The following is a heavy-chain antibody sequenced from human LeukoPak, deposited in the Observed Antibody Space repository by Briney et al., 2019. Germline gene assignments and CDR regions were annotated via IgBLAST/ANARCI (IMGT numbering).Heavy chain of an antibody. V-gene: IGHV1-18*01. J-gene: IGHJ4*02. CDR1: GYTFTSYG. CDR3: ARDSSRWLKYYFDY. Sequence: GASVKVSCKASGYTFTSYGISWVRQAPRQGLEWMGWISAYNGNTNYAQKLQGRVTMTTDTSTSTAYMELRSLRSDDTAVYYCARDSSRWLKYYFDYWGQGTLVTVSS. D-gene: IGHD6-19*01. CDR2: ISAYNGNT.